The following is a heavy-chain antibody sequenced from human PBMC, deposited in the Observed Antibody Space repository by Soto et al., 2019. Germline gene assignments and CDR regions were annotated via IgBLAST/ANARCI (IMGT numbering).Heavy chain of an antibody. CDR3: ERKNRVLLWFGESFDT. V-gene: IGHV5-51*01. CDR1: GYSFTSYW. CDR2: IYPGDSDT. Sequence: GESLKISCKGSGYSFTSYWIGWVRQMPGKGLEWMGIIYPGDSDTRYSPSFQGQVTISADKSISTAYLQWSSLKASDTAMYYCERKNRVLLWFGESFDTWGQGTLVTVSS. D-gene: IGHD3-10*01. J-gene: IGHJ5*02.